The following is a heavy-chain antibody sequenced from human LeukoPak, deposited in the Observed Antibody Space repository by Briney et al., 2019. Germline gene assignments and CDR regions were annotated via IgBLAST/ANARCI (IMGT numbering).Heavy chain of an antibody. CDR3: ARGLGRIQLWSPWGY. D-gene: IGHD5-18*01. CDR2: INHSGST. V-gene: IGHV4-39*07. CDR1: GGSISSSSYY. Sequence: SETLSLTCTVSGGSISSSSYYWGWIRQPPGKGMEWIGEINHSGSTNYNPSLKSRVTISVDTSKNQFSLKLSSVTAADTAVYYCARGLGRIQLWSPWGYWGQGTLVTVSS. J-gene: IGHJ4*02.